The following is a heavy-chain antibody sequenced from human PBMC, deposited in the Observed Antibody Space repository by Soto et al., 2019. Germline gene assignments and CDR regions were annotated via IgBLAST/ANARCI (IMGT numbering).Heavy chain of an antibody. CDR2: IYYSGST. Sequence: SETLSLTCTVSGGSISSYYSSWIRQPPGKGLEWIGYIYYSGSTNYNPSLKSRVTISVDTSKNQFSLKLSSVTAADTAVYYCASSNIAAAGFYYYGMDVWGRGTTVTVSS. CDR1: GGSISSYY. CDR3: ASSNIAAAGFYYYGMDV. J-gene: IGHJ6*02. V-gene: IGHV4-59*01. D-gene: IGHD6-13*01.